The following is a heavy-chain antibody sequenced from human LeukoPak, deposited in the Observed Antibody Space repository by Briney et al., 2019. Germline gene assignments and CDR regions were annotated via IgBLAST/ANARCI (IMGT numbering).Heavy chain of an antibody. Sequence: SETLSLTCVVSGASISSGSHYWNWIRQSPGRGLEWIGHIYYRGTTNYTPSLKSRVTISVDTSMNQFSLRLTSVTAADTAVYFCAGSFYSSGWYTPLRWFDTWGQEALVTVSS. CDR3: AGSFYSSGWYTPLRWFDT. D-gene: IGHD6-19*01. V-gene: IGHV4-61*01. J-gene: IGHJ5*02. CDR1: GASISSGSHY. CDR2: IYYRGTT.